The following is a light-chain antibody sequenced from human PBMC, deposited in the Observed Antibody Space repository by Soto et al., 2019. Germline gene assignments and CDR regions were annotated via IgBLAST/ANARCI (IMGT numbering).Light chain of an antibody. Sequence: DIQMTHSPSALSASVGDRVTITCRASRDISNWLAWYQQKPGKAPRLLIFDASSLKSGVPSRFSGSGSGTEFTLTISSMQPDDFATYYCQHYNSYSEAFGQGTKVDI. J-gene: IGKJ1*01. V-gene: IGKV1-5*01. CDR3: QHYNSYSEA. CDR2: DAS. CDR1: RDISNW.